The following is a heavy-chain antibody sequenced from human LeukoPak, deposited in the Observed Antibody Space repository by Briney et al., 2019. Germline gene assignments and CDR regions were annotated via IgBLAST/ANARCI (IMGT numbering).Heavy chain of an antibody. CDR3: ARGLNILYYFDY. V-gene: IGHV4-34*01. Sequence: SETLSLTCTVYGGSLSGYYWSWIHQPPGRGLEWIGEINHDGSTNYNPSLKSRVTISVDTSKKQVFLKLRSVTAADTAVFYCARGLNILYYFDYWGQGSLVSVSS. CDR1: GGSLSGYY. J-gene: IGHJ4*02. D-gene: IGHD3-3*01. CDR2: INHDGST.